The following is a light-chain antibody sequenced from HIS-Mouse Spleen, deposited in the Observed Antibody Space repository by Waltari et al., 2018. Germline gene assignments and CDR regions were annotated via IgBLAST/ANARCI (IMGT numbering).Light chain of an antibody. CDR2: GAS. Sequence: EIVMTQSPATLSVSPGERATLSCRASQSVSSNLAWYQQKPGQAPRLLIYGASTRATGIPARFRGSGSGTEFTLTISSLQSEDFAVYYCQQYNNWPQRTFGQGTKVEIK. CDR1: QSVSSN. J-gene: IGKJ1*01. V-gene: IGKV3-15*01. CDR3: QQYNNWPQRT.